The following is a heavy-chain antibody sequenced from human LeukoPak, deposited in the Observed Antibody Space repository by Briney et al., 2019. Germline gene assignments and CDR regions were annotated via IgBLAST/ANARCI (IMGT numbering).Heavy chain of an antibody. CDR2: IKEDGGET. J-gene: IGHJ4*02. CDR1: GFSLSGDW. Sequence: GGSLRLSCVGSGFSLSGDWMTWDRQAPGTGLEWVANIKEDGGETYYVDSVKGRFTISRDNAKNSLYLQMNNLRAEDTAVYFCARPVNRLFLFWGPGTQVTVSS. D-gene: IGHD2-21*01. V-gene: IGHV3-7*01. CDR3: ARPVNRLFLF.